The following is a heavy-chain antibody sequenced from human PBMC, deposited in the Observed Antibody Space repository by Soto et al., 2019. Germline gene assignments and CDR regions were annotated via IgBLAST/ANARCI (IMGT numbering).Heavy chain of an antibody. J-gene: IGHJ4*01. V-gene: IGHV3-30-3*01. D-gene: IGHD1-26*01. Sequence: QVQLVESGGGVVQSGRSLRLSCAASGFTFSTYAIHWVRQAPGKGLEWVAVISYDGNNKYYADSVKGRLTISRDNSKNALYLQMNNLRPEDTAVYYCAHLAGGANTYDYWGHGTLVTVSS. CDR1: GFTFSTYA. CDR3: AHLAGGANTYDY. CDR2: ISYDGNNK.